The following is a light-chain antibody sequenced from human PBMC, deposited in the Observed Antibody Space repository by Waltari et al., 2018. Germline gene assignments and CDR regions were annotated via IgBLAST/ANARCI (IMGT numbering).Light chain of an antibody. Sequence: DIVMTQSPDSLAVSLGERATINCKSNQSVLYNSNNKNFLAWYQHKAVQPPKLLIYWASTRESGVPDRFSGSGSGTDFTLTISTLQAEDVAVYYCQQYYSTPYTFGQGTKLEIK. CDR1: QSVLYNSNNKNF. CDR3: QQYYSTPYT. CDR2: WAS. J-gene: IGKJ2*01. V-gene: IGKV4-1*01.